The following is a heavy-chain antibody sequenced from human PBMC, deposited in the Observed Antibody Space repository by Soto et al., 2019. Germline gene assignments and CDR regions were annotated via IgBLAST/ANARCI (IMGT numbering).Heavy chain of an antibody. CDR1: GGSISSGDYY. CDR2: IYYSGST. Sequence: SETLSLTCTVYGGSISSGDYYWSWIRQPPGKGLEWIGYIYYSGSTYYNPSLKSRVTISVDTSKNQFSLKLSSVTAADTAVYYCARGLTMIVVVTHHDAFDIWGQGTMVTVSS. V-gene: IGHV4-30-4*01. J-gene: IGHJ3*02. CDR3: ARGLTMIVVVTHHDAFDI. D-gene: IGHD3-22*01.